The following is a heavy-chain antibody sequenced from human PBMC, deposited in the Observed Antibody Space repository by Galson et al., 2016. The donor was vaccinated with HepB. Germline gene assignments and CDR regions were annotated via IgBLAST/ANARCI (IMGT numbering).Heavy chain of an antibody. CDR3: AREGGRRRGVSSTYYYYMDV. Sequence: LSLTCTVSGGSISSYYWSWIRQPPGKGPEWIGYIYHSGTTYYSPSLESRVTMSIDRSRNQFSLRLTSLTAADTAVYYCAREGGRRRGVSSTYYYYMDVWGKGTTVIVSS. V-gene: IGHV4-59*12. J-gene: IGHJ6*03. CDR2: IYHSGTT. D-gene: IGHD3-10*01. CDR1: GGSISSYY.